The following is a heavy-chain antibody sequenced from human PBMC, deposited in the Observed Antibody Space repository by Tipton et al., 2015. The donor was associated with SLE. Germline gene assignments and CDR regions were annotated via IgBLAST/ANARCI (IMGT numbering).Heavy chain of an antibody. V-gene: IGHV3-72*01. CDR3: AREDSSTLYYYYGMDV. Sequence: SLRLSCAASGFSFSDYYMSWIRQAPGKGLEWVGRSRNKANSYTTEYAASVKGRFTISRHDSKKSLYLQMNSLKTEDTAVYCCAREDSSTLYYYYGMDVWGQGTTVTVSS. J-gene: IGHJ6*02. CDR1: GFSFSDYY. D-gene: IGHD2-2*01. CDR2: SRNKANSYTT.